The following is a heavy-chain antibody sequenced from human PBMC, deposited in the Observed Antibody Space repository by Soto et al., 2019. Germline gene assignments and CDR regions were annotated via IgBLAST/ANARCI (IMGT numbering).Heavy chain of an antibody. CDR3: ASVSGYGDYYYYYYGMDV. J-gene: IGHJ6*02. CDR2: INPSGGST. D-gene: IGHD4-17*01. V-gene: IGHV1-46*01. CDR1: GYTFTNYY. Sequence: ASVKVSCKASGYTFTNYYMHWVRQAPGQGLEWMGIINPSGGSTSYAQKFQGRVTMTRDTSTSTVYMELSSLRSEDTAVYYCASVSGYGDYYYYYYGMDVWGQGTTVTVSS.